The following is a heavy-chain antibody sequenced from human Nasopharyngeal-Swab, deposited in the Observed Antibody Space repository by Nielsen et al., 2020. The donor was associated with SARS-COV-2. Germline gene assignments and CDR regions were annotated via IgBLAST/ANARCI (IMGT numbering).Heavy chain of an antibody. CDR3: ARDRRTVVTPIFAFDI. D-gene: IGHD4-23*01. J-gene: IGHJ3*02. CDR2: INPSGGST. CDR1: GYSFTSYY. V-gene: IGHV1-46*01. Sequence: ASVKVSCKASGYSFTSYYMHWVRQAPGQGLEWMGIINPSGGSTSYAQKFQGRVTMTRDTSTSTVYMELSSLRSEDTAVYYCARDRRTVVTPIFAFDIWGQGTMVTVSS.